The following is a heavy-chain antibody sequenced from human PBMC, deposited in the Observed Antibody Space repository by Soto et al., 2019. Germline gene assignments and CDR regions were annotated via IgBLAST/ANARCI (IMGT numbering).Heavy chain of an antibody. V-gene: IGHV3-11*01. CDR2: ISSSGSTI. CDR3: ARDQATYYDFWSAYYIY. CDR1: GFTFSNYY. Sequence: QVQLVESGGGLVKPGGSLRLSCAASGFTFSNYYMSWIRQAPGKGLEWVSYISSSGSTIYYANSVKGRFTISRDNAKNSLYLQMNSLRAEDTAVYYCARDQATYYDFWSAYYIYWGQGTLVTVSS. D-gene: IGHD3-3*01. J-gene: IGHJ4*02.